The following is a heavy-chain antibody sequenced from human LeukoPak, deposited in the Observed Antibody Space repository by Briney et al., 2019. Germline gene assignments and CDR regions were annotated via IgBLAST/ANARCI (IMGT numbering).Heavy chain of an antibody. CDR3: AKDLGGSGSYYLTNWFDP. V-gene: IGHV3-23*01. CDR1: GFTFSSYA. CDR2: ISGSGGST. Sequence: GGSLRLSCAASGFTFSSYAMSWVRQAPGKGLEWVSAISGSGGSTYYADSVKGRFTISRDNSKNTPYLQMNSLRAEDTAVYYCAKDLGGSGSYYLTNWFDPWGQGTLVTVSS. D-gene: IGHD3-10*01. J-gene: IGHJ5*02.